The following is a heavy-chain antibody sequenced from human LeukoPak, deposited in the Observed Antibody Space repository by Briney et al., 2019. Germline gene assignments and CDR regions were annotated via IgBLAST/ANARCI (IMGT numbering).Heavy chain of an antibody. D-gene: IGHD3-3*01. CDR3: ARVPYYDFWSGYSDYYYYGMDV. Sequence: ASVKVSCKASGYTFTSYGISWVRQAPGQGLEGMGWISAYNGNTNYAQKLQGRVTVTTDTSTSTAYMELRSLRSDDTAVYYCARVPYYDFWSGYSDYYYYGMDVWGQGTTVTVSS. J-gene: IGHJ6*02. CDR1: GYTFTSYG. V-gene: IGHV1-18*01. CDR2: ISAYNGNT.